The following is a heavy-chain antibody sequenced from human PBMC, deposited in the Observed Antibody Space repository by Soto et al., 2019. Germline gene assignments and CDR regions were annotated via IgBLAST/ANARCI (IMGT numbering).Heavy chain of an antibody. D-gene: IGHD6-13*01. Sequence: QVQLQESGPGLVKPSQTLSLTCTVSGGSISSGGYYWSWIRQHPEKGLEWIGHIYHSGNTYYNPSLKSRVTISVDTSKNQFSLKLSSVTAADTAVYYCARDASTSWHYLDCWGQGTLVTVSS. V-gene: IGHV4-31*03. CDR2: IYHSGNT. CDR3: ARDASTSWHYLDC. CDR1: GGSISSGGYY. J-gene: IGHJ4*02.